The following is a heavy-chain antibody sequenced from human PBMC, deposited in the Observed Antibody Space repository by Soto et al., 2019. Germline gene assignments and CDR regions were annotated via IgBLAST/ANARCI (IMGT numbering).Heavy chain of an antibody. Sequence: ASVKVSCKASGYTFTSYAMHWVRQAPGQRLEWMGWINAGNGNTKYSQKFQGRVTITRDTSASTAYMELSSLRSEDTAVYYCARDITAAAGLFDYWGQGTLVTVSS. CDR1: GYTFTSYA. V-gene: IGHV1-3*01. J-gene: IGHJ4*02. CDR3: ARDITAAAGLFDY. D-gene: IGHD6-13*01. CDR2: INAGNGNT.